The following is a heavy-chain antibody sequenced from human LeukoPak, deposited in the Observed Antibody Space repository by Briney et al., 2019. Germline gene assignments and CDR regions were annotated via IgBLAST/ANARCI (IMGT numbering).Heavy chain of an antibody. CDR1: GFTFSSCT. V-gene: IGHV3-23*01. CDR3: AKGSRSSRPYYFDH. J-gene: IGHJ4*02. Sequence: SGGSLRLSCAASGFTFSSCTISWVRQVPGKVPEWVAAITGSGDGTYYADSVKGRFTISRDNSKTTLYLQVNGLRAEDTAIYYCAKGSRSSRPYYFDHWGQGTLVTASS. CDR2: ITGSGDGT. D-gene: IGHD6-6*01.